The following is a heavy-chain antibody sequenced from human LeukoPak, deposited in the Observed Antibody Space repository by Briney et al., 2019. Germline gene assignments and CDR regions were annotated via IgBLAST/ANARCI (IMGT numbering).Heavy chain of an antibody. D-gene: IGHD1-7*01. Sequence: SETLSLTCTVSGGSISSGGYYWSWIRQHPGKGLEWIGYIYYSGSTYYSPSLKSRVTISVDTSKNQFSLKLSSVTAADTAVYYCASTITGTVAWYYYGMDVWGQGTTVTVSS. V-gene: IGHV4-31*03. J-gene: IGHJ6*02. CDR2: IYYSGST. CDR3: ASTITGTVAWYYYGMDV. CDR1: GGSISSGGYY.